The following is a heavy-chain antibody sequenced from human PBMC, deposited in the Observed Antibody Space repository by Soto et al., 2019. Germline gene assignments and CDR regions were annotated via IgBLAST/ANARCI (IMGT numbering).Heavy chain of an antibody. CDR3: ARVHVMVVAGSTFDY. V-gene: IGHV6-1*01. Sequence: SQTLSLTCAISGDSVSSNSAAWNWIRQSPSRGLEWLGRTYYRSKWYNDYAVSVKSRITINPDTSNNQFSLKLTSVTAADTAVYYCARVHVMVVAGSTFDYWGHGTLVTVSS. CDR2: TYYRSKWYN. J-gene: IGHJ4*01. D-gene: IGHD6-19*01. CDR1: GDSVSSNSAA.